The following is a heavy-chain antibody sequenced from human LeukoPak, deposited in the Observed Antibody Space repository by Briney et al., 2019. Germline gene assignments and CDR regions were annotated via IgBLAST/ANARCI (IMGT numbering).Heavy chain of an antibody. V-gene: IGHV3-23*01. J-gene: IGHJ4*02. Sequence: GGSLRLSCAASGFTFSSYVMTWVRQAPGKGLEWVSAISGSGGSTYYADSVKGRFTISRDNSKNTLYLQMNSLRAEDTAVYYCAKVGGYYFHFDYWGQGTLVTVSS. CDR1: GFTFSSYV. D-gene: IGHD3-22*01. CDR2: ISGSGGST. CDR3: AKVGGYYFHFDY.